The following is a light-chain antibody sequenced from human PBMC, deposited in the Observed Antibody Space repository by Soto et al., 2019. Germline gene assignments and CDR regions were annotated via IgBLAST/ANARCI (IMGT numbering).Light chain of an antibody. CDR3: KQYKAWPPFT. V-gene: IGKV3-15*01. J-gene: IGKJ3*01. Sequence: EIVMTQSPTILSVSPGERATLSCRASQSVSSNLAWYQQKPGQAPRLLILGASTRATGIPARFSGSGSGTEFTLTITNLQSEDFAVYFCKQYKAWPPFTFGQGTKVDIK. CDR1: QSVSSN. CDR2: GAS.